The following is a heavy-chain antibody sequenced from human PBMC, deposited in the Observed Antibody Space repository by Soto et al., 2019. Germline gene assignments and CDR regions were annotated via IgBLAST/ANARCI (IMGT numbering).Heavy chain of an antibody. CDR3: ARVPREPASPGYYYYYMDV. D-gene: IGHD2-2*01. CDR2: ISSSGSTI. Sequence: GGSLRLSCAASGFTFSDYYMSWIRQAPGKGLEWVSYISSSGSTIYYADSVKGRFTISRDNAKNSLYLQMNSLRAEDTAVYYCARVPREPASPGYYYYYMDVWGKGTTVTVSS. CDR1: GFTFSDYY. V-gene: IGHV3-11*01. J-gene: IGHJ6*03.